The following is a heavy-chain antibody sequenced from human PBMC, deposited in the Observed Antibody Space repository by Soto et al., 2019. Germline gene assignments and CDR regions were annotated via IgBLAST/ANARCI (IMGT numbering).Heavy chain of an antibody. CDR3: AKVHMITFGGLIVNEYYFDY. Sequence: GGSLRLSCAASGFTFSSYSMSWVRQAPGKGLEWGSAISGSGGSTYYADSVKGRFTISRDNSKNTLYMQMNSLRAEDTAVYYCAKVHMITFGGLIVNEYYFDYWGQGALVTVSS. CDR2: ISGSGGST. D-gene: IGHD3-16*02. CDR1: GFTFSSYS. J-gene: IGHJ4*02. V-gene: IGHV3-23*01.